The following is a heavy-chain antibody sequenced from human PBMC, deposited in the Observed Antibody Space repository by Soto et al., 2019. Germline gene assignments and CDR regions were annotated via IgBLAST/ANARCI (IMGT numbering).Heavy chain of an antibody. CDR2: IYWNDDK. CDR3: THMVRYYGSGSYYGVFDY. V-gene: IGHV2-5*01. Sequence: QITLKESGPTLVKPTQPLTLTGTFSGFSLSTSGVGVGWIRQPPGKALELLALIYWNDDKRYSPSLKSRLTISKHTSRNQVVLTMTDMDPVDTATYYCTHMVRYYGSGSYYGVFDYWGLGTLVTVSS. D-gene: IGHD3-10*01. CDR1: GFSLSTSGVG. J-gene: IGHJ4*02.